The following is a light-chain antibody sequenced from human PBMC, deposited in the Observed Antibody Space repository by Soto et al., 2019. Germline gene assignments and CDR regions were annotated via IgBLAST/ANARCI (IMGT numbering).Light chain of an antibody. CDR3: SSYTSSSTLV. CDR1: SSDVGGYNY. CDR2: DVS. Sequence: QSALTQPASVSGSPGQAITISCTGTSSDVGGYNYVSWYQQHPGKAPKLMIYDVSNRPSVVSNRFSGSKSGNTASLTLSGLQAEDEADYYCSSYTSSSTLVFGTGTKVTVL. V-gene: IGLV2-14*01. J-gene: IGLJ1*01.